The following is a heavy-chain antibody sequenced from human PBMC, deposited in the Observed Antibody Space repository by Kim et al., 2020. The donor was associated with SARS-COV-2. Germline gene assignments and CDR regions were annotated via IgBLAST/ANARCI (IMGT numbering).Heavy chain of an antibody. Sequence: GGSLRLSCAASGFTVSASDLRWVRRAPGKGPEWVSIIRRDGAKHYADSVKGRFTISRDNSKNTLYLQLNSLRADDTATYYCAREGDYYFDDWGQGTLVT. CDR1: GFTVSASD. CDR2: IRRDGAK. V-gene: IGHV3-53*01. J-gene: IGHJ4*02. CDR3: AREGDYYFDD.